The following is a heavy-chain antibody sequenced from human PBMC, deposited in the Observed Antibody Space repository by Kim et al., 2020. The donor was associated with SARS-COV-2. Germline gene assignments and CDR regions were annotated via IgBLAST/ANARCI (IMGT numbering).Heavy chain of an antibody. J-gene: IGHJ5*02. CDR1: GGSISSYY. D-gene: IGHD2-15*01. CDR3: ARKEVGYCSGGSCSRWFDP. Sequence: SETLSLTCTVSGGSISSYYWSWIRQPPGKGLEWIGYIYYSGSTNYNPSLKSRVTISVDTSKNQFSLKLSSVTAADTAVYYCARKEVGYCSGGSCSRWFDPWGQGTLVTVSS. CDR2: IYYSGST. V-gene: IGHV4-59*01.